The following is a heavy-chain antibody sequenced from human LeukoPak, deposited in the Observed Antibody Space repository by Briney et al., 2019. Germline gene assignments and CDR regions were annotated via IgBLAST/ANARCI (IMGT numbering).Heavy chain of an antibody. D-gene: IGHD2-15*01. CDR3: ARRGYCSGGSCYSGVWFDP. Sequence: GESLKISCKGSGYSFTSYWIGWVRQLPGKGLEFMGIIYPGDSDTRYSPSFQGQVTISADKSISTAFLQWSSLKASDTAMYYCARRGYCSGGSCYSGVWFDPWGQGTLVTVSS. CDR1: GYSFTSYW. V-gene: IGHV5-51*01. CDR2: IYPGDSDT. J-gene: IGHJ5*02.